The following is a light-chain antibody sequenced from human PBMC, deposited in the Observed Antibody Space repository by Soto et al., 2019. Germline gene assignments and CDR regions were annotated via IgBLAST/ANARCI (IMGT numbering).Light chain of an antibody. CDR3: QTYNSAPPRT. J-gene: IGKJ1*01. V-gene: IGKV1-27*01. Sequence: DIQMTQSPSSLSASVGDRVTITCRASQGISNYLAWYQQKPGKVPKLLIYAASTLQSGVPSRFSGSGSGTDCTLTISSLQPEDVATYYCQTYNSAPPRTFGQGTKVEIK. CDR2: AAS. CDR1: QGISNY.